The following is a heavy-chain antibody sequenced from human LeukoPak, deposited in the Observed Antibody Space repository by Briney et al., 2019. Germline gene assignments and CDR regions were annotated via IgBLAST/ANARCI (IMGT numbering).Heavy chain of an antibody. D-gene: IGHD6-19*01. V-gene: IGHV1-2*06. CDR1: GYTFTGYY. CDR2: INPNSGGT. Sequence: ASVKASCKASGYTFTGYYMHWVRQAPGQGLEWMGRINPNSGGTNYAQKFQGRVTMTRDTSISTAYMELSRLRSDDTAVYYCARVSIAVAGTRIDYWGQGTLVTVSS. CDR3: ARVSIAVAGTRIDY. J-gene: IGHJ4*02.